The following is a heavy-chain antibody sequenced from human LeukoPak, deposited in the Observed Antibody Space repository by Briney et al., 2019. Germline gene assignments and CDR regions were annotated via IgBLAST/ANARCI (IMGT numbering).Heavy chain of an antibody. J-gene: IGHJ5*02. CDR2: INPNSGGT. Sequence: ASVKVSCKASGYTFTSYGISWVRQAPGQGLEWMGWINPNSGGTNYAQKLQGRVTMTIDTSTSTAYMELRSLRSDDTAVYYCARANYGSGSYLVGTWFDPWGQGTLVTVSS. V-gene: IGHV1-18*01. D-gene: IGHD3-10*01. CDR3: ARANYGSGSYLVGTWFDP. CDR1: GYTFTSYG.